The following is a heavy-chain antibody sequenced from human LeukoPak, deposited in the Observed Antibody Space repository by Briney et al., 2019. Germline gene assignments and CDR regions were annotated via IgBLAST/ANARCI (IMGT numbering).Heavy chain of an antibody. D-gene: IGHD2-2*03. CDR1: GGSISSYY. J-gene: IGHJ3*02. Sequence: PSETLSLTCTVSGGSISSYYWSWIRQPPGKGLEWIGYIYYSGSTNYNPSLKSRVTISVDTSKNQFSLKLGSVTAADTAVYYCARAKWMTLDAFDIWGQGTMVTVSS. CDR2: IYYSGST. V-gene: IGHV4-59*01. CDR3: ARAKWMTLDAFDI.